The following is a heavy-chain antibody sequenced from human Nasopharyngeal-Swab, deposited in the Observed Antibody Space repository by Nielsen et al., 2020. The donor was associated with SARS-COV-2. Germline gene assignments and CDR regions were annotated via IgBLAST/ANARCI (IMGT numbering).Heavy chain of an antibody. J-gene: IGHJ4*02. CDR3: ARGGGERLWLSPSSFDN. V-gene: IGHV4-59*13. D-gene: IGHD5-18*01. CDR1: GGSIRRDY. CDR2: IYDSGST. Sequence: SETLSLTCTVSGGSIRRDYWSWIRQPPGKGLEWIGYIYDSGSTNYNPSLKSRVTVSVDTSKNQFSLKLGSVTAADTAVYYCARGGGERLWLSPSSFDNWGQGTLVTVSS.